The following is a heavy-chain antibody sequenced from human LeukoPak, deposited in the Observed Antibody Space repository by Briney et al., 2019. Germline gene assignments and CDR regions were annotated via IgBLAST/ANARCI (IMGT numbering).Heavy chain of an antibody. CDR3: ASIGDVWSGYSDH. J-gene: IGHJ4*02. V-gene: IGHV4-59*02. CDR1: GTSVRSYY. CDR2: RNYTGTT. D-gene: IGHD3-3*01. Sequence: SETLSLTCNVSGTSVRSYYWTWIRQPPGKGLEWIGYRNYTGTTNYNASLKSRVSISIDTSTNQFSLRLTSVTAADTAMYYCASIGDVWSGYSDHWGQGTLITVSS.